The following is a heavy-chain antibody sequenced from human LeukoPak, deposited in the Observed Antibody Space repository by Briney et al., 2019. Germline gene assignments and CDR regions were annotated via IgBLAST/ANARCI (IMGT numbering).Heavy chain of an antibody. CDR1: GFTVSSNS. J-gene: IGHJ5*02. D-gene: IGHD1-26*01. CDR3: ARAIVGATTFGENWFDP. V-gene: IGHV3-53*01. Sequence: GGSLRLSCTVSGFTVSSNSMSWVRQAPGKGLEWISFIYSDNTHYSDSVKGRFTISRDNSKNTLYLQMNSLRAEDTAVYYCARAIVGATTFGENWFDPWGQGTLVTVSS. CDR2: IYSDNT.